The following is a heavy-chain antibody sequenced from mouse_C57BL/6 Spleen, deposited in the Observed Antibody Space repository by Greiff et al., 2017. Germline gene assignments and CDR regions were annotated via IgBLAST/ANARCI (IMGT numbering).Heavy chain of an antibody. CDR2: LYIGNGYT. Sequence: DVKLQESGAELVRPGSSVKMSCKTSGYTFTSYGINWVKQRPGQGLEWLGYLYIGNGYTEYTEKFKGKATLTSDTSSSTAYMQLSSLTSEDSAIYFCATNGITTVEDAMDYWGQGTSVTVSS. CDR3: ATNGITTVEDAMDY. D-gene: IGHD1-1*01. V-gene: IGHV1-58*01. J-gene: IGHJ4*01. CDR1: GYTFTSYG.